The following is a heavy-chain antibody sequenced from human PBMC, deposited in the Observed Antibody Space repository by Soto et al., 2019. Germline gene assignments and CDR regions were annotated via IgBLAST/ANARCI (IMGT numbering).Heavy chain of an antibody. CDR2: ISSSSSTI. CDR3: ARDTDYYGSGSLSYYMDV. J-gene: IGHJ6*03. CDR1: GFTFSSYS. Sequence: GGSLRLSCAASGFTFSSYSMNWVRQAPGKGLEWVSYISSSSSTIYYADSVKGRFTISRDNAKNSLYLQMNSLRAEDTAVYYCARDTDYYGSGSLSYYMDVWGKGTTVTVSS. D-gene: IGHD3-10*01. V-gene: IGHV3-48*01.